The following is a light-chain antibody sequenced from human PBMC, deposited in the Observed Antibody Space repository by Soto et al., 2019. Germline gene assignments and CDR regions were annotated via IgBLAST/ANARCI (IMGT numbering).Light chain of an antibody. CDR2: AAS. CDR1: QTVYSN. Sequence: EVGMTQSPVPLSVSPGETATLSCRASQTVYSNLAGYQQKPGQAPRHLIHAASTRASGVPARFSGSGSGTEFTLTISSLQSEDVAVYYCQQYSTRPPITFGPGTRLEIK. V-gene: IGKV3-15*01. J-gene: IGKJ5*01. CDR3: QQYSTRPPIT.